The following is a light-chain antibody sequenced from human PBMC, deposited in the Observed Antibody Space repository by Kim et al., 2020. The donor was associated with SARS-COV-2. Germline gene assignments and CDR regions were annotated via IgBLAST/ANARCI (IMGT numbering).Light chain of an antibody. J-gene: IGLJ3*02. Sequence: GKTVTISCTRSSGSIASNYVQWYQKRPGSAPTTVIYEDNLRPSEVPDRFSGSIDSSSNSASLTISGLKTEDEADYYCQSFDTSVWVFGGGTKLTVL. V-gene: IGLV6-57*03. CDR2: EDN. CDR1: SGSIASNY. CDR3: QSFDTSVWV.